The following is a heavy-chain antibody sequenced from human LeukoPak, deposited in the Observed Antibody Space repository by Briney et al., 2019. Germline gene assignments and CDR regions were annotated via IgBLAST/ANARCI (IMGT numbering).Heavy chain of an antibody. CDR1: GXTFSTYW. D-gene: IGHD2-21*01. Sequence: GGSLRLSCAASGXTFSTYWMSWVRQSPGKGLEWVAIIKVDGSEKYYVDSVKGRFTISRDNAKNALYLQMNSLRAEDTAVYYCARDVWNYFDYWGQGTLVTVSS. V-gene: IGHV3-7*05. CDR2: IKVDGSEK. CDR3: ARDVWNYFDY. J-gene: IGHJ4*02.